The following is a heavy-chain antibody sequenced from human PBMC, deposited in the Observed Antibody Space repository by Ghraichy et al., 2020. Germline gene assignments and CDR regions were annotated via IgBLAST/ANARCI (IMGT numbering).Heavy chain of an antibody. V-gene: IGHV3-23*01. D-gene: IGHD3-3*01. J-gene: IGHJ4*02. CDR2: ISGTGDNT. CDR3: AKDAAAIFGVVVTSFDH. Sequence: GGSLRLSCAASGFTFDNYAMSWVRQAPGAGLEWVSGISGTGDNTYYAESVRGRFTISRDNSKNTLYLQMNNLRGEDTAVYYCAKDAAAIFGVVVTSFDHWAQGVLVAVSS. CDR1: GFTFDNYA.